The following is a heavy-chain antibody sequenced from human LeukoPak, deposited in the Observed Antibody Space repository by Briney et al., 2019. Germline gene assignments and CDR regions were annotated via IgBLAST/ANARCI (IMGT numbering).Heavy chain of an antibody. Sequence: AASVKVSCKASGYTFTSYDINWVRQAPGQGLEWMGWMNPNSGNTGYAQKFQGRVTITRNTSISTAYMELSSLRSEDTAVYYCARQELSSSGTYYYYYYMDVWGKGTTVTVSS. D-gene: IGHD6-6*01. V-gene: IGHV1-8*03. J-gene: IGHJ6*03. CDR2: MNPNSGNT. CDR3: ARQELSSSGTYYYYYYMDV. CDR1: GYTFTSYD.